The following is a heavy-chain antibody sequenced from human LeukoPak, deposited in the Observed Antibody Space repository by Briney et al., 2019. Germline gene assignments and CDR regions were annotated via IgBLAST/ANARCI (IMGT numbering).Heavy chain of an antibody. CDR1: RDSVSRTNAA. Sequence: SQTLSLTCAISRDSVSRTNAAWNWIRQSPSRGLEWLGRTYYRTKWYSDSAISVRSRIIINPDTSKNQFSLQLNSVTPEDTAVSYCARGGWYMTVALFDQWGQGTPVTVSS. CDR3: ARGGWYMTVALFDQ. D-gene: IGHD6-19*01. V-gene: IGHV6-1*01. J-gene: IGHJ4*02. CDR2: TYYRTKWYS.